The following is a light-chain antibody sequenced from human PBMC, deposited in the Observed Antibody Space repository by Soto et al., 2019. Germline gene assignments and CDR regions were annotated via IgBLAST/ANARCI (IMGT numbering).Light chain of an antibody. V-gene: IGLV2-14*01. CDR2: DVS. Sequence: QSVLTQPASVSGSPGQSITISCTGTSSDVGFYNFVSWYQQHPGKAPKLMIYDVSNRPSGVSNRFSGSKSGNTASLTISGLQAEDEADYYCSSYTSSSTLLFGGGTQLTVL. CDR1: SSDVGFYNF. J-gene: IGLJ2*01. CDR3: SSYTSSSTLL.